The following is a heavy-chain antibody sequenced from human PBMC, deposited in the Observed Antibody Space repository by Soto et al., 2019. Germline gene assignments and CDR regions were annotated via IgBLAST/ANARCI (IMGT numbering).Heavy chain of an antibody. CDR3: ARSARDDAFDI. V-gene: IGHV4-31*03. Sequence: TLSLTCTVSGGSISSGGYYWSWIRQHPGKGLEWIGYIYYGGSTYYNPSLKSRVTISVDTSKNQLSLKLSSVTAADTAVYYCARSARDDAFDIWGQGTMVTVSS. CDR1: GGSISSGGYY. CDR2: IYYGGST. J-gene: IGHJ3*02.